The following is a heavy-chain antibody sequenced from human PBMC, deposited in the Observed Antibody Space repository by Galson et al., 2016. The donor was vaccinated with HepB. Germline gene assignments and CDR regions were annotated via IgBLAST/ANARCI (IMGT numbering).Heavy chain of an antibody. J-gene: IGHJ3*01. V-gene: IGHV3-23*01. CDR3: ARDAVNFFGVATPTIPKGAFDL. CDR2: ISGSGGRT. Sequence: SLRLSCAVSGFTFNTYAMHWVRQAPGKGLEWVSGISGSGGRTDYANSVKGRFTISRDNSKNTLYLQMNSLRVEDTAVYYCARDAVNFFGVATPTIPKGAFDLWGQGTMVTVSS. D-gene: IGHD3-3*01. CDR1: GFTFNTYA.